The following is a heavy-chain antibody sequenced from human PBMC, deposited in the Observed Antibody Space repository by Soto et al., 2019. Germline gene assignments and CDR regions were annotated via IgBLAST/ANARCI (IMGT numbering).Heavy chain of an antibody. Sequence: EVQLVQSGAEVKKPGESLKISCKGSGYSFTSYWIGWVRQMPGKGLEWMGIIYPGDSDTRYSPSFQGQVTILADKSISTAYLQWSSLKASDTAMYYCARLGQNIVAGPVDAFDIWGQGTMVTVSS. CDR3: ARLGQNIVAGPVDAFDI. J-gene: IGHJ3*02. D-gene: IGHD2-15*01. V-gene: IGHV5-51*03. CDR1: GYSFTSYW. CDR2: IYPGDSDT.